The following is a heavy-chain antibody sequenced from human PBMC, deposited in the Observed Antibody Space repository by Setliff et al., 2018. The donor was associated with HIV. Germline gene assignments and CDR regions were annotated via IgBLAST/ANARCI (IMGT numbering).Heavy chain of an antibody. J-gene: IGHJ4*02. Sequence: AGESLKISCKGSGYSLTSYWIGWVRQMPGKGLEWMGIIYPGDSHIRYSPSFQGQVTISADKSTGTAYLQWSSLNASDTAMYYCARPRFEYSASSGVYYFDYWGQGTLVTVSS. CDR1: GYSLTSYW. CDR3: ARPRFEYSASSGVYYFDY. V-gene: IGHV5-51*01. CDR2: IYPGDSHI. D-gene: IGHD6-6*01.